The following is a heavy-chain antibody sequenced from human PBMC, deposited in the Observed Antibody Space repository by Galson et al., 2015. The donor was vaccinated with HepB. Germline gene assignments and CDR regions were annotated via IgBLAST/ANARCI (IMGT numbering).Heavy chain of an antibody. Sequence: SVKVSCKASGYNFISYGISWVRQAPGQGLEWMGWISAYNGNTNYAQNLQGRLTMTTDTSTSTAYMELRSLTSDDTAAYYCARVYSYSSGWHSDVYWGQGTLVTVSS. D-gene: IGHD6-19*01. V-gene: IGHV1-18*01. J-gene: IGHJ4*02. CDR2: ISAYNGNT. CDR1: GYNFISYG. CDR3: ARVYSYSSGWHSDVY.